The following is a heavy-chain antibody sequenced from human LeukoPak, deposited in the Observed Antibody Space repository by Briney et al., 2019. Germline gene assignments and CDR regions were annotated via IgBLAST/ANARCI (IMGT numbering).Heavy chain of an antibody. Sequence: PGGSLRLSCAASGFNVSRNYMSWVRQAPGKGLEWVSVIYAGGSTYYADSVKGRFTISRDDSKNTLYLQMNGLRAEDTAVYYCAKTLSGSSEYWGQGTLVTVSS. CDR3: AKTLSGSSEY. CDR2: IYAGGST. D-gene: IGHD6-6*01. CDR1: GFNVSRNY. J-gene: IGHJ4*02. V-gene: IGHV3-53*01.